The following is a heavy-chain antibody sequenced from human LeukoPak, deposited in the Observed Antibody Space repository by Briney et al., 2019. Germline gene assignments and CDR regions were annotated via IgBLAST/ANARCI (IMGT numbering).Heavy chain of an antibody. CDR3: AGRPSGVDLAPLDY. CDR2: ISRSGDTI. D-gene: IGHD1-14*01. Sequence: GGSLRLSCAASGFTFSDHYMSWIRQAPGKGLEWISYISRSGDTIDYADSVKGRFTISRDNAKNSLYLQIDSLRADDTAVYYCAGRPSGVDLAPLDYWGQGTLVTVSS. J-gene: IGHJ4*02. V-gene: IGHV3-11*01. CDR1: GFTFSDHY.